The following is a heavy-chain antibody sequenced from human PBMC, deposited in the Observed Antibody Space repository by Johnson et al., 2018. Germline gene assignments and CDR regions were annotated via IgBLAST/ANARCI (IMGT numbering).Heavy chain of an antibody. Sequence: VQLVESGGGLVQPGGSLRLSCAASGFAFSSYVMTWVSRAPGRGLEWVSTISGRGSGTYYADSVKGRFTISRDNSKNTLYMQMNSLRAEDTAVYYCAKDRVVVSTCDAFDIWGQGTMVTVSS. V-gene: IGHV3-23*04. J-gene: IGHJ3*02. CDR3: AKDRVVVSTCDAFDI. CDR1: GFAFSSYV. D-gene: IGHD2-15*01. CDR2: ISGRGSGT.